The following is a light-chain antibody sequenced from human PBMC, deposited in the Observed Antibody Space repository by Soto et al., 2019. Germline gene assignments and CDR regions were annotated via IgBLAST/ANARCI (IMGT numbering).Light chain of an antibody. V-gene: IGKV1-33*01. CDR1: QDISNY. J-gene: IGKJ2*01. CDR3: QQYDNLPMYT. Sequence: DIQMTQSPSSLSASVGDRVTITCQASQDISNYLNWYQQKPGKAPKLLIYDASNLETGVPSRFSGSGSGTDFTCTISSLKPEDIATYYCQQYDNLPMYTFGQGTKLEIK. CDR2: DAS.